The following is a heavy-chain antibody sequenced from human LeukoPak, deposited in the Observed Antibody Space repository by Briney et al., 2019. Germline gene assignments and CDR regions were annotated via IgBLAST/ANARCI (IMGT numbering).Heavy chain of an antibody. J-gene: IGHJ4*02. CDR1: GFTFSSYG. D-gene: IGHD1-7*01. CDR3: AKDLGNWNSEYYFDY. Sequence: PGGSLRLSCAASGFTFSSYGMHWVRQAPGKGLEWVAFIRYDGSNKYYADSVKGRFTISRDNSKNTLYLQMNSLRAEDTAVYYCAKDLGNWNSEYYFDYWGPGTLVTVSS. V-gene: IGHV3-30*02. CDR2: IRYDGSNK.